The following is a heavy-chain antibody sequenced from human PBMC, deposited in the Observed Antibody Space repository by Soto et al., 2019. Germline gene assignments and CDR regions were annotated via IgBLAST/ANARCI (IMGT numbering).Heavy chain of an antibody. CDR2: IYPHSGDT. J-gene: IGHJ6*02. Sequence: XSVKVACTASGCAFIGYYIHWVRQAPGLGLEWLGWIYPHSGDTNYTQNFQGRVTVTRDTSINTAYMELSRLRSDDTAVYFCARYVVPGAPMDVWGQGTTVTVSS. V-gene: IGHV1-2*02. D-gene: IGHD3-10*02. CDR3: ARYVVPGAPMDV. CDR1: GCAFIGYY.